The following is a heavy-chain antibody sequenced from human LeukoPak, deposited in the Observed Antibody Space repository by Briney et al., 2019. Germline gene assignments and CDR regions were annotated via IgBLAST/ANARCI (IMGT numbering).Heavy chain of an antibody. Sequence: SETLSLTCTVSGGSISSYYWSWIRQPPGKGLEWIGYIYYSGSTNYNPSLKSRVTISVDTSKNQFSLKLSSVTAADTAVYFCARVMAAASYYFDYWGQGTLVTVSS. CDR2: IYYSGST. D-gene: IGHD2-15*01. CDR1: GGSISSYY. J-gene: IGHJ4*02. V-gene: IGHV4-59*01. CDR3: ARVMAAASYYFDY.